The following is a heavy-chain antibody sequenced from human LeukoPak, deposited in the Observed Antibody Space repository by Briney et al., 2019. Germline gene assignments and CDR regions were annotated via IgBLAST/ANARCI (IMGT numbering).Heavy chain of an antibody. D-gene: IGHD5-12*01. J-gene: IGHJ4*02. CDR2: INEDGTST. CDR3: AREKATIFFDY. Sequence: GGSLRLSCAAPGFMFHDYAIHWVRQAPGKGLEWVSLINEDGTSTYYADSVKGRFTISRDNSKNSLYLQMNSLRSEDAAIYYCAREKATIFFDYWGQGTLVTVSS. V-gene: IGHV3-43*02. CDR1: GFMFHDYA.